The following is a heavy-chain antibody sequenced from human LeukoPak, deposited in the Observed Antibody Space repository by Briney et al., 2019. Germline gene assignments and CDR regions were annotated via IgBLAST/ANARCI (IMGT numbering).Heavy chain of an antibody. V-gene: IGHV3-23*01. D-gene: IGHD2-2*01. J-gene: IGHJ4*02. Sequence: GGSLRLSCAASGFTFSSYAMNWARQAPGKGLEWVSAISGSGASTYYADSVKGRFTISRDSSKNTLYLQMNSLRAEDTAIYYCAKAALRYQLLSSLDYWGQGTLVTVSS. CDR3: AKAALRYQLLSSLDY. CDR1: GFTFSSYA. CDR2: ISGSGAST.